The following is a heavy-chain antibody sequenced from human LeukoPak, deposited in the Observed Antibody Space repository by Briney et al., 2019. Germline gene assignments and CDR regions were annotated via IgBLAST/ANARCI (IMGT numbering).Heavy chain of an antibody. CDR3: AKSLTHYYDSSGYSISTDY. Sequence: PGGSLRLSCAASGFTFSSYAMSWVRQAPGQGLEWVSAISGSGGSTYYADSVKGRFTISRDNSKNTLYLQMNSLRAEDTAVYYCAKSLTHYYDSSGYSISTDYWGLGTLVTVSS. CDR2: ISGSGGST. V-gene: IGHV3-23*01. D-gene: IGHD3-22*01. CDR1: GFTFSSYA. J-gene: IGHJ4*02.